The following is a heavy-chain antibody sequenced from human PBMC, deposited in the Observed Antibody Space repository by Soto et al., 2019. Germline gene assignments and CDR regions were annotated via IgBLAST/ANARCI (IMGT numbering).Heavy chain of an antibody. CDR3: ATGDCSGGSCYPSYYYYYGMDV. D-gene: IGHD2-15*01. J-gene: IGHJ6*02. V-gene: IGHV1-2*02. CDR2: INPNSGGT. CDR1: GYTFTGYY. Sequence: ASVKVSCKASGYTFTGYYMHWVRQAPGQGLEWMGWINPNSGGTNYAQKFQGRVTMTRDTSISTAYMELSRLRSDDTAVYYCATGDCSGGSCYPSYYYYYGMDVWGQGTTVTVSS.